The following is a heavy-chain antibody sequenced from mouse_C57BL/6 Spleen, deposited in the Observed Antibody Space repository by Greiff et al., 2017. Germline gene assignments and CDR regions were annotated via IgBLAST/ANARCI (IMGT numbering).Heavy chain of an antibody. V-gene: IGHV1-22*01. CDR2: INPNNGGN. CDR3: EREGYGSSYAMDY. D-gene: IGHD1-1*01. Sequence: EVQLQESGPELVKPGASVKMSCKASGYTFTDYNMHWVKQSHGKSLEWIGYINPNNGGNSYNQKFKGKATLTVNKSSSTAYMELRSLTSEDSAVYYCEREGYGSSYAMDYWGQGTSVTVSS. CDR1: GYTFTDYN. J-gene: IGHJ4*01.